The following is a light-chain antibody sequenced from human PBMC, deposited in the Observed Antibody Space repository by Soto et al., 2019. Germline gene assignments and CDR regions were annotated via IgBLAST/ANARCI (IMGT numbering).Light chain of an antibody. CDR2: EVS. CDR1: SSDVGGYNY. CDR3: CPYTQSANLV. Sequence: QPALTQPASVSGSPGQSTTISCTGTSSDVGGYNYVSWYQQHPGKAPKLMIYEVSNRPSGVSNRFSGSKSGNTASLTISGLQAEDEGDYYCCPYTQSANLVFGNGTKVTV. V-gene: IGLV2-14*01. J-gene: IGLJ1*01.